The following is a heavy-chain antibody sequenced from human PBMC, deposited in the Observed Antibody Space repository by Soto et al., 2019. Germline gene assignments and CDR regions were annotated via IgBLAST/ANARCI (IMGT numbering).Heavy chain of an antibody. CDR1: GGSISSYY. Sequence: SETLSLTCTVSGGSISSYYWSWIRQPPGKGLEWIGYIYYSGSTNYNPSLKSRVTISVDTSKNQFSLKLSSVTAADTAVYYCARTRGSGWSNWGQGTLVTVSS. CDR3: ARTRGSGWSN. V-gene: IGHV4-59*01. D-gene: IGHD6-19*01. CDR2: IYYSGST. J-gene: IGHJ4*02.